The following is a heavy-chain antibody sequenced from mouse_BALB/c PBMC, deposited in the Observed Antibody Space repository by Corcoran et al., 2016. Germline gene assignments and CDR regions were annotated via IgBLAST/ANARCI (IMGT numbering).Heavy chain of an antibody. J-gene: IGHJ3*01. D-gene: IGHD2-10*01. CDR3: ARPTYYGNSAWFAY. CDR1: GYTFSNYW. CDR2: INPSTGYT. Sequence: QVQLQQSGAELAKPGASVKMSCKASGYTFSNYWMHWVKQRPGQGLEWIGYINPSTGYTDYNQKFKDKATLTADKSSSTAYMQLSSLTSEDSAVYFCARPTYYGNSAWFAYWGQGTLVTVSA. V-gene: IGHV1-7*01.